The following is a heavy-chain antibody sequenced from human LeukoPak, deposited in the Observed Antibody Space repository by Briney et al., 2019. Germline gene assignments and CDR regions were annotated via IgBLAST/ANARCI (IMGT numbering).Heavy chain of an antibody. V-gene: IGHV4-59*01. CDR3: ASSYYYDSSGPTLFDY. J-gene: IGHJ4*02. D-gene: IGHD3-22*01. CDR2: IYYSGST. Sequence: SETLSLTCTVSGGSISSYYWSRIRQPPGKGLEWIGYIYYSGSTNHNPSLKSRVTISVDTSKKQFSLKLSSVTAADTAVYYCASSYYYDSSGPTLFDYWGQGTLVTVSS. CDR1: GGSISSYY.